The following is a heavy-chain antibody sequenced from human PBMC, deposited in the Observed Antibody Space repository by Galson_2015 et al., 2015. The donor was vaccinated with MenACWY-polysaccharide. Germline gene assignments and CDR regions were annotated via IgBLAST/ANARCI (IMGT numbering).Heavy chain of an antibody. Sequence: SVKVSCKASGGTFSSYAISWVRQAPGQGLEWMGGIIPIFGTANYAQKFQGRVTITADESTSTAYMELSSLRSEDTAVYYCARRLVFCSSTSCPYDAFEFWGQGTMVTVSS. J-gene: IGHJ3*01. CDR1: GGTFSSYA. CDR2: IIPIFGTA. CDR3: ARRLVFCSSTSCPYDAFEF. V-gene: IGHV1-69*13. D-gene: IGHD2-2*01.